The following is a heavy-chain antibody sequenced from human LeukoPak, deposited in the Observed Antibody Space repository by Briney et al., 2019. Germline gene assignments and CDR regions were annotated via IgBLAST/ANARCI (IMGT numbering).Heavy chain of an antibody. V-gene: IGHV1-69*04. CDR1: GGTFSSYA. CDR3: ARNKYCGGDCYNYNWFDP. J-gene: IGHJ5*02. CDR2: IIPILGIA. Sequence: GASVKVSCKASGGTFSSYAISWVRQAPGQGLEWMGRIIPILGIANYAQKFQGRVTITADKSTSTAYMELSSLRSEGTAVYYCARNKYCGGDCYNYNWFDPWGQGTLVTVSS. D-gene: IGHD2-21*02.